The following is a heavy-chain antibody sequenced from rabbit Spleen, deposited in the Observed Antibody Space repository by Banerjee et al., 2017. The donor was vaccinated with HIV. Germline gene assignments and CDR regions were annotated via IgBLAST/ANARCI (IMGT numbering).Heavy chain of an antibody. CDR3: ARDTSSSFSSYGMDL. CDR1: GFSFSNKVV. J-gene: IGHJ6*01. CDR2: INSVSGDT. Sequence: QEQLVESGGGLVQPEGSLTLTCKASGFSFSNKVVMCWVRQAPGKGLEWIACINSVSGDTVYATWAKGRFTISKASWTTVTLQMTSLTAADTATYFCARDTSSSFSSYGMDLWGPGTLVTVS. D-gene: IGHD1-1*01. V-gene: IGHV1S45*01.